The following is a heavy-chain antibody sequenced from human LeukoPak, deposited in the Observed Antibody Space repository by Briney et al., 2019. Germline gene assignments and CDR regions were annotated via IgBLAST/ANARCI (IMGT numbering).Heavy chain of an antibody. Sequence: GGSLRLSCAASGFTFSSYGMHWVRQAPGKGLEWVAVIWYDGSNKYYADSVKGRFTIFRDNSKNTLYLQMNSLRAEDTAVYYCAKGDEGPWGQGTLVTVST. D-gene: IGHD2-21*01. CDR3: AKGDEGP. J-gene: IGHJ5*02. V-gene: IGHV3-33*06. CDR2: IWYDGSNK. CDR1: GFTFSSYG.